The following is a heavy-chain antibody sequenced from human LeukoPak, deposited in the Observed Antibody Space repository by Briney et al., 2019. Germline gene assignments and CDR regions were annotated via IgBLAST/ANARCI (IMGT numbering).Heavy chain of an antibody. CDR2: IRSDGSST. CDR1: GFTFSSYW. Sequence: GGSLRLSCAASGFTFSSYWMHWVRQVPGKGLVWVSRIRSDGSSTSYADSVKGRFTISRDNAKNTLYLQMSSLRVDDKAVYYCAKDDYNRHWGQGTLVTVSS. D-gene: IGHD5-24*01. CDR3: AKDDYNRH. J-gene: IGHJ4*02. V-gene: IGHV3-74*01.